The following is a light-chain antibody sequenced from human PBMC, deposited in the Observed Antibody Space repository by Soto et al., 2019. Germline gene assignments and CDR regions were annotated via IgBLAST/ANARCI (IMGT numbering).Light chain of an antibody. CDR2: DVS. Sequence: IQMTQSPSTLSASVGDRVTITCRASQSISGWLAWYQQKPGKAPKLLIYDVSSLESGVPSRFSGSGSGTEFTLTISCLQSEDFATYYCQQYYSYPRSFGQGTRLEIK. J-gene: IGKJ5*01. CDR1: QSISGW. V-gene: IGKV1-5*01. CDR3: QQYYSYPRS.